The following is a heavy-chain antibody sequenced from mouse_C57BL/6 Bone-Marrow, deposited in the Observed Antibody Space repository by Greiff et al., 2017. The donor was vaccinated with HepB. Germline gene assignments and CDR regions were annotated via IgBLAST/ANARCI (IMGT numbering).Heavy chain of an antibody. Sequence: LMKPGASVKLSCKASGYTFTEYTIHWVKQRSGQGLEWIGWFYPGSGSIKYNEKFKDKATLTADKSSSTVYMELSRLTSEDSAVYFCARHGYYYGSSYPYAMDYWGQGTSVTVSS. CDR2: FYPGSGSI. D-gene: IGHD1-1*01. J-gene: IGHJ4*01. CDR1: GYTFTEYT. CDR3: ARHGYYYGSSYPYAMDY. V-gene: IGHV1-62-2*01.